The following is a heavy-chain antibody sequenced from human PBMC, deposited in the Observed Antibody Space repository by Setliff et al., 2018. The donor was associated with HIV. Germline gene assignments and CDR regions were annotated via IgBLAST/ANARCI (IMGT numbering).Heavy chain of an antibody. J-gene: IGHJ3*02. V-gene: IGHV1-46*01. CDR3: ARDGYYDSSGYSAFDI. Sequence: ASVKVSCKASGYTFTNYFVHWVRQAPGQGLEWMGMINPSGGQRSFAQKFQGRITVATATSTATSTGTVYMELSSLRSEDTAVYYCARDGYYDSSGYSAFDIWGQGTMVTVS. CDR1: GYTFTNYF. D-gene: IGHD3-22*01. CDR2: INPSGGQR.